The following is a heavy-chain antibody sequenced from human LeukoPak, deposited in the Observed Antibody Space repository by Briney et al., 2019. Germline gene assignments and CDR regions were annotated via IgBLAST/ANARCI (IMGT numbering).Heavy chain of an antibody. D-gene: IGHD6-13*01. Sequence: GGSLRLSCAASGFTFSSFSMIWVRQAPGKGLEWLSYISSGSGSIYYADSVKGRFTISRDNAKNSLYLQMNSLRAEDTAVYYCARKRESSSSWYGGLAYWGQGTLVTVSS. CDR2: ISSGSGSI. CDR3: ARKRESSSSWYGGLAY. J-gene: IGHJ4*02. CDR1: GFTFSSFS. V-gene: IGHV3-48*01.